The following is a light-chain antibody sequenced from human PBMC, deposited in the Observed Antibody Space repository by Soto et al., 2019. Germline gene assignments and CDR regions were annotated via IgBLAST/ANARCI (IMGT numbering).Light chain of an antibody. CDR3: QQADSFPLT. J-gene: IGKJ4*01. V-gene: IGKV1D-12*01. CDR1: QDISSW. Sequence: DIQMTQSPSSESASVGDRVIITCRASQDISSWLAWYQQKAGEAPKLLIFAASRLHSGVPSRFSGSVSGTDFTLTITNLQPEDFATYYCQQADSFPLTFGGGTKVEIK. CDR2: AAS.